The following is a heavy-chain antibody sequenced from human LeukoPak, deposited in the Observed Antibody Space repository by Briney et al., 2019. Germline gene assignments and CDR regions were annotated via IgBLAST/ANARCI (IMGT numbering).Heavy chain of an antibody. D-gene: IGHD3-22*01. J-gene: IGHJ3*02. V-gene: IGHV3-15*01. CDR2: IKSRTDGGTA. CDR1: GFTFNNAW. Sequence: GGSLRLSCAASGFTFNNAWMTWVRQAPGKGLEWVGHIKSRTDGGTAEYAAPVKGRFTISREDSKNTLYLQMNSLKTEDTAVYYCSTRYYDTSGDTRGIWGQGTMVTVSS. CDR3: STRYYDTSGDTRGI.